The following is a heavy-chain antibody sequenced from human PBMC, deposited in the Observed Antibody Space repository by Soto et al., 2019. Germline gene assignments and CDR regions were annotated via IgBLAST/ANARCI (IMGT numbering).Heavy chain of an antibody. CDR3: ARAGPSSTGYALILHWLDP. CDR1: GYTFSDYA. J-gene: IGHJ5*02. D-gene: IGHD3-16*01. CDR2: ISAYNGNT. V-gene: IGHV1-18*04. Sequence: ASVKVSCKASGYTFSDYAITWVRQASGQGLEWMGWISAYNGNTKYAQKFQVRVTMTTVTSTNTSHIELKSLGYDDTDVYYCARAGPSSTGYALILHWLDPWG.